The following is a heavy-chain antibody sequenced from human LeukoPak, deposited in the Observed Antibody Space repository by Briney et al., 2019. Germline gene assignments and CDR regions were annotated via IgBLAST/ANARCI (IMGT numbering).Heavy chain of an antibody. CDR3: ARDSPGIAAAGTPFRWFDP. Sequence: PSETLSLTCTVSGGSTSSYYWSWIRQPPGKGLEWIGYIYYSGSTNYNPSLKSRVTISVDTSKNQFSLKLSSVTAADTAVYYCARDSPGIAAAGTPFRWFDPWGQGTLVTVSS. CDR1: GGSTSSYY. D-gene: IGHD6-13*01. CDR2: IYYSGST. V-gene: IGHV4-59*01. J-gene: IGHJ5*02.